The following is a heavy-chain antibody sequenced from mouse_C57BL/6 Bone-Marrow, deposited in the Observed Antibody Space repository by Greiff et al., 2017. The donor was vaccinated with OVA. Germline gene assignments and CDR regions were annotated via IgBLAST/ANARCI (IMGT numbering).Heavy chain of an antibody. CDR3: TRPPMDY. CDR1: GYTFTDYD. Sequence: VKLVESGAELVRPGASVTLSCKASGYTFTDYDMHWVKQTPVQGLEWIGALDPDNGGTAYNQKFTGKAILTADKSSSTAYMELRSLTSEDSAVYDCTRPPMDYWGQGTTVTVSS. V-gene: IGHV1-15*01. CDR2: LDPDNGGT. J-gene: IGHJ4*01.